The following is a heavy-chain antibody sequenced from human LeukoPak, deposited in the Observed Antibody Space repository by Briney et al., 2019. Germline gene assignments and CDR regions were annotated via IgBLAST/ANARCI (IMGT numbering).Heavy chain of an antibody. CDR3: ARKAWSGYYYDY. V-gene: IGHV1-46*01. CDR2: INPSGGST. D-gene: IGHD3-22*01. J-gene: IGHJ4*02. Sequence: ASVKVSCKASGYTFTRYYMHWVRQAPGQGLEWMGIINPSGGSTSYAQKFQGRVTMNRDTSTSTVYMEMSSLRSEDTAVYYCARKAWSGYYYDYWGQGTLVSVSS. CDR1: GYTFTRYY.